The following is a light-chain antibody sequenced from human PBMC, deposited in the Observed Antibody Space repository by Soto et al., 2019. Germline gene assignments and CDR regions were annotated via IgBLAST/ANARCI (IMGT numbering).Light chain of an antibody. Sequence: DIQMTQSPSSLSASVGDRVTITCRASQGIKNHLAWYQQKPGTIPKLLIYSASTLQAGVPSRFSGSGSETDFTLTISSLQPEDVATYYCQKYDNVPATFGPGTRLEI. CDR2: SAS. CDR1: QGIKNH. V-gene: IGKV1-27*01. J-gene: IGKJ5*01. CDR3: QKYDNVPAT.